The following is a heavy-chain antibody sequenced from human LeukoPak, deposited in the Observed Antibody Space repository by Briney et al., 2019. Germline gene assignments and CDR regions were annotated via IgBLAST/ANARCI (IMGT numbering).Heavy chain of an antibody. CDR1: GGSISSYY. V-gene: IGHV4-59*08. CDR2: IYYSGST. D-gene: IGHD5-18*01. J-gene: IGHJ3*01. CDR3: ARQGTQLWLKQTFDV. Sequence: SETLSLTCTVSGGSISSYYWSWIRQPPGKGLEWIGYIYYSGSTNYNPSLKSRVTISVDTSKNQFSLKLSSVTAADTAVYFCARQGTQLWLKQTFDVWGQGTMVTVSS.